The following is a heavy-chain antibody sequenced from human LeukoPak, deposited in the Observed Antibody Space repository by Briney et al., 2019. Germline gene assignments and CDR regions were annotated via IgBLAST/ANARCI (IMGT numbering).Heavy chain of an antibody. CDR3: ARAGSYYDSSGYYYAYYFDY. Sequence: GGSLTLSCATSGFTFSSYAMTWVRQASGKGLEWVAGISGSGGSTYYPDSVKGRFTISRDNSKNSLYLQMISLRAEDTAVYYCARAGSYYDSSGYYYAYYFDYWGQGTLVTVSS. CDR2: ISGSGGST. D-gene: IGHD3-22*01. V-gene: IGHV3-23*01. J-gene: IGHJ4*02. CDR1: GFTFSSYA.